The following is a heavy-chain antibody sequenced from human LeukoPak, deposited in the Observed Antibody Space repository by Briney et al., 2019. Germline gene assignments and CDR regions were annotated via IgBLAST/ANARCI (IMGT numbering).Heavy chain of an antibody. CDR3: AKTPSSSSEFDY. V-gene: IGHV3-30*18. J-gene: IGHJ4*02. Sequence: PGGSLRLSCAASGFTFSSYGMHWVRQAPGKGLEWVAVISYDGSNKYYADSVKGRFTISRDNSKNTLYLQMNSLRAEDTAVYYCAKTPSSSSEFDYWGQGTLVTVSS. CDR2: ISYDGSNK. CDR1: GFTFSSYG. D-gene: IGHD6-6*01.